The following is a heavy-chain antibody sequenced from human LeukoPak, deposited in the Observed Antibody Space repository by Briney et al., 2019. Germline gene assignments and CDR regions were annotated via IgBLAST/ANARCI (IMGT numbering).Heavy chain of an antibody. CDR2: IIPIFGTA. D-gene: IGHD3-22*01. CDR3: AAGIDYYDSSGYYYGSYFDY. Sequence: GASVKVSCKVSGYTLTELSMHWVRQAPGQGLEWMGGIIPIFGTANYARKFQGRVTITADKSTSTAYMELSSLRSEDTAVYYCAAGIDYYDSSGYYYGSYFDYWGQGTLVTVSS. J-gene: IGHJ4*02. CDR1: GYTLTELS. V-gene: IGHV1-69*06.